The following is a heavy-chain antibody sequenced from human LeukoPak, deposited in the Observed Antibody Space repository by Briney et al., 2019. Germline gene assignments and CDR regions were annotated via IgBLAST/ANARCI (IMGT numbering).Heavy chain of an antibody. CDR2: ISSSSSYI. Sequence: GGSLRLSCAASGFTFSSNSMNWGRQAPGKGLEWVSSISSSSSYIYYADSVKGRFTISRDNAKNSLYLQMNSLRAEDTAVYYCRRDPRTRRSSGYYYYGMAVWGQGTTVTVSS. J-gene: IGHJ6*01. CDR3: RRDPRTRRSSGYYYYGMAV. CDR1: GFTFSSNS. V-gene: IGHV3-21*01. D-gene: IGHD3-22*01.